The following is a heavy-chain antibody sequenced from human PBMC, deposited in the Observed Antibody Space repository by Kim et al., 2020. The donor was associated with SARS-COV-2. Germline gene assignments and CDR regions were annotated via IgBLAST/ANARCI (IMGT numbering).Heavy chain of an antibody. CDR3: TRLFSGRVDP. CDR2: SRDRANSYTT. V-gene: IGHV3-72*01. CDR1: GFTLSHHY. J-gene: IGHJ5*02. Sequence: GGSLRLSCTTSGFTLSHHYMDWVRQSPGKGLEWVGRSRDRANSYTTEYAASVKGRFTISRDDAKNSLYLQMNSLKTEDTAIYYCTRLFSGRVDPWGQGTLVTVSS. D-gene: IGHD1-26*01.